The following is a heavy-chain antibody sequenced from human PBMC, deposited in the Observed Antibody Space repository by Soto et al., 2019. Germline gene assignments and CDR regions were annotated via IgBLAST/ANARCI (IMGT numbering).Heavy chain of an antibody. CDR2: ISYDGSNR. CDR1: GFPFTTYG. Sequence: QVQLVESGGGVVQPGRSLSLSCAASGFPFTTYGMHWVREGPGKGLEWVAVISYDGSNRYYADSVKGRFTISRDNSKNTLYLQMNDLRPEDTALYYCVGGQYYFDYRGQGTLVTVSS. V-gene: IGHV3-30*03. D-gene: IGHD3-10*01. CDR3: VGGQYYFDY. J-gene: IGHJ4*02.